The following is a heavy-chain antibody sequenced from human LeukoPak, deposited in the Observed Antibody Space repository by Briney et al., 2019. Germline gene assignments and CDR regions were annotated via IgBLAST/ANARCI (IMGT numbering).Heavy chain of an antibody. V-gene: IGHV4-39*01. CDR2: IYYSGST. J-gene: IGHJ3*02. CDR3: AVERYCSGGSCYGDAFDI. CDR1: GGSISSSSYY. D-gene: IGHD2-15*01. Sequence: SETLSLTCTVSGGSISSSSYYWGWIRQPPGKGLERIGSIYYSGSTYYNPSLKSRVTISVDTSKNQFSLKLSSVTAADTAVYYCAVERYCSGGSCYGDAFDIWGQGTMVTVSS.